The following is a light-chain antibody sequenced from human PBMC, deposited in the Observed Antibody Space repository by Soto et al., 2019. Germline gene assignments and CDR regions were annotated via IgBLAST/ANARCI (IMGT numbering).Light chain of an antibody. Sequence: EIVLTQSPGTLSLSPGERATLSCRASQSVSSSYLAWYQQKPGQAPRLLIYGASSRATGIPDRFSGSGSGTDFTLTSSRLEPEDFAVYYCQQYCSSPPGTLGQGTKLEIK. J-gene: IGKJ2*01. CDR3: QQYCSSPPGT. CDR2: GAS. CDR1: QSVSSSY. V-gene: IGKV3-20*01.